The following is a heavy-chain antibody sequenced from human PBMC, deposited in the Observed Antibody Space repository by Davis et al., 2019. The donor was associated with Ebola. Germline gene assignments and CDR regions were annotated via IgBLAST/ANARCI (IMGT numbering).Heavy chain of an antibody. D-gene: IGHD2-21*02. CDR3: ARAWRDSLGN. CDR2: IYSGGST. J-gene: IGHJ4*02. V-gene: IGHV3-53*01. CDR1: GFTFSGSA. Sequence: GESLKISCAASGFTFSGSAMHWVRQAPGKGLEWVSVIYSGGSTYYADSVKGRFTISRDNSKNTLYLQMNSLRAEDTAVYYCARAWRDSLGNWGQGTLVTVSS.